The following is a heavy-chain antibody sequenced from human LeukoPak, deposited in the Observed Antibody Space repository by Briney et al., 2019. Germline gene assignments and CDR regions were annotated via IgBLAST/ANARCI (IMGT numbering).Heavy chain of an antibody. V-gene: IGHV3-23*01. CDR3: AKATIGTLITPGRLDY. Sequence: GGSLRLSCAASGFTVSSNYMSWVRQAPGKGLEWVSGISNSGGSTNYADSVKGRFTISRDNSRNTLYLQMNTLMAEDTAVYYCAKATIGTLITPGRLDYWGQGTLVTVSS. CDR2: ISNSGGST. CDR1: GFTVSSNY. J-gene: IGHJ4*02. D-gene: IGHD4-23*01.